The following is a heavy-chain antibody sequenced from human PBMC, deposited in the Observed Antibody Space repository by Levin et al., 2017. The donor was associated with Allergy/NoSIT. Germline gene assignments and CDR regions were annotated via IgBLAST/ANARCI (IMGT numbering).Heavy chain of an antibody. J-gene: IGHJ4*02. CDR1: GYTFTRNG. D-gene: IGHD5-18*01. Sequence: ASVKVSCKASGYTFTRNGINWVRQAPGQGLEWMGWISNYNGNTNYAQKFQDRVTMATDTPTTTAYMELRSLRSDDTAVYYCARGYSYGPYFDYWGQGTLVTVSS. CDR2: ISNYNGNT. CDR3: ARGYSYGPYFDY. V-gene: IGHV1-18*01.